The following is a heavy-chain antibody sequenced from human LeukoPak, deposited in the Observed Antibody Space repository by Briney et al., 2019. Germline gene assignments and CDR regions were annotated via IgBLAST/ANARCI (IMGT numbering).Heavy chain of an antibody. CDR2: IYSGGST. CDR1: EFSVGSNY. D-gene: IGHD3-22*01. CDR3: AKAAQYYYDSSGYFDY. V-gene: IGHV3-66*01. J-gene: IGHJ4*02. Sequence: GGSLRLSCAASEFSVGSNYMTWVRQAPGKGLKWVSLIYSGGSTYYADSVKGRFTISRDNSKNTLYLQMNSLRAEDTAVYYCAKAAQYYYDSSGYFDYWGQGTLVTVSS.